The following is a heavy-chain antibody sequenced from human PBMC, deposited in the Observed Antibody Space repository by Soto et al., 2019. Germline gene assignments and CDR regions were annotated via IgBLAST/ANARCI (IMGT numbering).Heavy chain of an antibody. CDR1: GFTFSSYA. J-gene: IGHJ4*02. D-gene: IGHD3-3*01. V-gene: IGHV3-23*01. CDR2: ISGSGGST. CDR3: AKDRLHSWSGYYPTLPPPDY. Sequence: GGSLRLSCAASGFTFSSYAMSWVRQAPGKGLEWVSAISGSGGSTYYADSVKGRFTISRDNSKNTLYLQMNSLRAEDTAVYYCAKDRLHSWSGYYPTLPPPDYWGQGTLVTVSS.